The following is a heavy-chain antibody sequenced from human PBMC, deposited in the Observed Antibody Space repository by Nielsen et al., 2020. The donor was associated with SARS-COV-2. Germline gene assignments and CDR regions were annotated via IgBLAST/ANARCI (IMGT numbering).Heavy chain of an antibody. CDR1: GFTFSSYA. CDR3: ARGGFAAALAFDI. CDR2: ISYDGSNE. J-gene: IGHJ3*02. D-gene: IGHD6-13*01. Sequence: GGSLRLSCAASGFTFSSYAMHWVRQAPGKGLEWVAVISYDGSNEYYAGSVKGRFTISRDNSKNTLYLQMNSLRAEDTAVYYCARGGFAAALAFDIWGQGTMVTVSS. V-gene: IGHV3-30-3*01.